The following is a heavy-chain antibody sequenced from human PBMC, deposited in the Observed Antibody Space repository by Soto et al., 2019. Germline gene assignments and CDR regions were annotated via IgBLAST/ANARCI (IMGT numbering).Heavy chain of an antibody. V-gene: IGHV3-21*06. J-gene: IGHJ4*02. D-gene: IGHD2-2*01. Sequence: GGSLRLSCAASGFTFSSYGINWVRQAPGKGLEWVSSISKSDYTYYSDSVKGRFTISRDNAKNSVSLQMSTLRVEDTAVYYCAREDSIVIPAVSDFWGQGTLVTVSS. CDR3: AREDSIVIPAVSDF. CDR2: ISKSDYT. CDR1: GFTFSSYG.